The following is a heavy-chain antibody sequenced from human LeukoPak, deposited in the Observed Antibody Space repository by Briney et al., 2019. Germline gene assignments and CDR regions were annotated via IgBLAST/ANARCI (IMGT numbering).Heavy chain of an antibody. J-gene: IGHJ3*02. V-gene: IGHV3-30*02. D-gene: IGHD4-23*01. CDR3: AKGTTVVTADAFDI. Sequence: GGSLRLSCAASGFTFDNYGMHWARQAPGKGLEWVAFIRYDGSNKYYADSVKGRFTISRDNSKNTLYLQMNSLRAEDTAVYYCAKGTTVVTADAFDIWGQGTMVTVSS. CDR1: GFTFDNYG. CDR2: IRYDGSNK.